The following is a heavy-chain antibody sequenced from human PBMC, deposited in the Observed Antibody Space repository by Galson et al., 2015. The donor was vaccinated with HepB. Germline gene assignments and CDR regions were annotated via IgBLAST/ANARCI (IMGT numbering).Heavy chain of an antibody. CDR2: IYHVGST. V-gene: IGHV4-4*02. CDR3: GREGPTPVPSAIDY. D-gene: IGHD2-2*01. J-gene: IGHJ4*02. Sequence: SETLSLTCVVSGDSVSRNNWWTWVRQSPGKGLEWMGEIYHVGSTNYNPSLTNRLTIYLDKAKNQFSLNLTSVTAADTAVYFCGREGPTPVPSAIDYWGQGILVTVSS. CDR1: GDSVSRNNW.